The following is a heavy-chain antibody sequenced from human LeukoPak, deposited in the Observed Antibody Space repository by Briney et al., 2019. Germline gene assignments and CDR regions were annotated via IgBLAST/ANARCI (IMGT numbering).Heavy chain of an antibody. Sequence: PGGSLKLSCAASGFTVSRNYMSWVRQAPGKGLEWISVIYRGDNTYYADSVKGRFTISRDNSKNTLYLQMNSLRAEDTAVYYCASLIAAADSNWFDPWGQGTLVTVSS. V-gene: IGHV3-53*01. J-gene: IGHJ5*02. D-gene: IGHD6-13*01. CDR1: GFTVSRNY. CDR2: IYRGDNT. CDR3: ASLIAAADSNWFDP.